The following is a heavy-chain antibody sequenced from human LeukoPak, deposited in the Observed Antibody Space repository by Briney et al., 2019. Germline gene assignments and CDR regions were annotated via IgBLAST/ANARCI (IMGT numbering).Heavy chain of an antibody. CDR1: GGSIRYYS. CDR3: ARKGGLFDY. CDR2: IYYNGST. J-gene: IGHJ4*02. V-gene: IGHV4-59*01. Sequence: SSETLSLTCTVCGGSIRYYSWSWIRQSPGKGLEWIGYIYYNGSTNYNPSLKSRVTISVDMSKNQFSLKMSSVTAADTAVYYCARKGGLFDYWGQGRPVTVSS. D-gene: IGHD2-15*01.